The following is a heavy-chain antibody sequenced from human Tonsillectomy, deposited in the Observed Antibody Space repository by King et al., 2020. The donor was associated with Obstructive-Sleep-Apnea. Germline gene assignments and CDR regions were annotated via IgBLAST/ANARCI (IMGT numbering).Heavy chain of an antibody. CDR2: IGGSGAST. CDR1: GITFSSYA. CDR3: AKGPAQQLVPNYFDY. Sequence: VQLVESGGGLVQPGRSLRLSCAASGITFSSYAMTWVRQAPGKGLEWVSVIGGSGASTYYADSGKGRFTISRDNSKNTLYLQMNSLRAEDTAVYYCAKGPAQQLVPNYFDYWGQGTLVTVSS. J-gene: IGHJ4*02. D-gene: IGHD6-13*01. V-gene: IGHV3-23*04.